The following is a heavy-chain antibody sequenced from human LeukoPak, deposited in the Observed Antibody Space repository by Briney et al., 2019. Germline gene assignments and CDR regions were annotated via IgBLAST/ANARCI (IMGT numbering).Heavy chain of an antibody. Sequence: GGSLRLSCAASGFTFDDYAMHWVRQAPGKGLEWVSAISGSGGSTYYADSVKGRFTISRDNSKNTLYLQMNSLRAEDTAVYYCARGSGSGMNYFDYWGQGTLVTVSS. J-gene: IGHJ4*02. CDR2: ISGSGGST. CDR1: GFTFDDYA. CDR3: ARGSGSGMNYFDY. D-gene: IGHD3-10*01. V-gene: IGHV3-23*01.